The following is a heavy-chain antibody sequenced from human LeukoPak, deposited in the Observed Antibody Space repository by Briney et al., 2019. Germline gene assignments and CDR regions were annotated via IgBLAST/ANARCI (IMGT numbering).Heavy chain of an antibody. CDR1: GFTFTTSA. V-gene: IGHV1-58*02. CDR3: AAESPYVWGSYRPYYYMDV. CDR2: IVVGSGHT. D-gene: IGHD3-16*02. Sequence: ASVKVSCTTSGFTFTTSAIQWVRQARGQHLEWIGWIVVGSGHTNYAQKFQERVTFTRDMSTSTAYMELSSLRSEDTAVYYCAAESPYVWGSYRPYYYMDVWGKGTTVTVSS. J-gene: IGHJ6*03.